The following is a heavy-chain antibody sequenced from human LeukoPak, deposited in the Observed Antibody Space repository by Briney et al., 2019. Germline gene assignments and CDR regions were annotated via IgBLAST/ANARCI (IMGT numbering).Heavy chain of an antibody. Sequence: PGGSLRLSCAASGFTVSSNYMIWVRQAPGKGLEWVSVLYSDDTKYYADSVNGTIITSRDNSRNNLSLQMHRLRAEDTAVYYCARREINGYYLSWGQGTLVTVSS. CDR2: LYSDDTK. D-gene: IGHD3-22*01. V-gene: IGHV3-53*01. J-gene: IGHJ5*02. CDR3: ARREINGYYLS. CDR1: GFTVSSNY.